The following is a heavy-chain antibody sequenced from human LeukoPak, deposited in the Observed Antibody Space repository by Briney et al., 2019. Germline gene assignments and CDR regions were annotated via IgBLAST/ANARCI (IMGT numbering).Heavy chain of an antibody. Sequence: GGSLILSCVSSGFTLSIYRMHWVRQAPGKGLEWVAFLCYDVSNKYYADFVKGRFTITRDNSKNTLYLEMNSLRAEDTAVYYCAKGTYSCGGSAFDIGGRGTRVTVSS. V-gene: IGHV3-30*02. J-gene: IGHJ3*02. D-gene: IGHD6-19*01. CDR3: AKGTYSCGGSAFDI. CDR1: GFTLSIYR. CDR2: LCYDVSNK.